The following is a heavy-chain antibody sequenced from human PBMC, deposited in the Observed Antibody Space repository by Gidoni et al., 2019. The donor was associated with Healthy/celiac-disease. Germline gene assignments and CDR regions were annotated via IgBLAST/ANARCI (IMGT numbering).Heavy chain of an antibody. V-gene: IGHV3-23*01. Sequence: EVQLLESGGGLVQPGGSLRLSCAASGFTFSSYAISWVRQAPGKGLGWVSAISGSGGSTYYADSVKGRFTSSGDNSKNTLYLQMNSLRAEDTAVYYCAKGPYYGDHDYWGQGTLVTVSS. CDR3: AKGPYYGDHDY. CDR2: ISGSGGST. D-gene: IGHD4-17*01. CDR1: GFTFSSYA. J-gene: IGHJ4*02.